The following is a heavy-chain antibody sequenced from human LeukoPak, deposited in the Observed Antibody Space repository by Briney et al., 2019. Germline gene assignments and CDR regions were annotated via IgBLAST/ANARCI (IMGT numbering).Heavy chain of an antibody. J-gene: IGHJ1*01. D-gene: IGHD3-22*01. CDR2: ISSSSSYI. Sequence: GGSLRLSCAASGFTFSSYSMNWVRQAPGKGLEWVSSISSSSSYIYYADSVKGRFTISRDNAKNSLYLQMNSLRAEDTAVYYCVRDLLGDSGYPSMSAEYFQHWGQGTLVTVSS. CDR1: GFTFSSYS. CDR3: VRDLLGDSGYPSMSAEYFQH. V-gene: IGHV3-21*01.